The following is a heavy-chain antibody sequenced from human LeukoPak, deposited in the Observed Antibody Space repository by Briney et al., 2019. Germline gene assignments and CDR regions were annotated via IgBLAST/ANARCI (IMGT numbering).Heavy chain of an antibody. J-gene: IGHJ4*02. CDR3: ARGGIQLWLRPFDY. D-gene: IGHD5-18*01. CDR2: IYYSGST. Sequence: SETLSLTCTVSGGSLSCYYWSWIRQPPGKGPERTGYIYYSGSTNYNPSLKSRVTISVDTSKNQFSLKLSPVPVADTAVYYCARGGIQLWLRPFDYWGQGTLVTVSS. V-gene: IGHV4-59*01. CDR1: GGSLSCYY.